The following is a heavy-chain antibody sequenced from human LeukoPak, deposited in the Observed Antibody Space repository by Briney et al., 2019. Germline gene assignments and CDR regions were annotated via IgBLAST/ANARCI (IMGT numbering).Heavy chain of an antibody. CDR3: AKEACSGGSCYFDY. CDR1: GFTFSTYG. V-gene: IGHV3-30*02. CDR2: IRYDGNNK. Sequence: GGSLKLSCAASGFTFSTYGMHWVRQAPGKGLEWVAFIRYDGNNKYYADFVKGRFTISRDNSKNTLYLQMNSLRAEDTAVYYCAKEACSGGSCYFDYWGQGTLVTVSS. D-gene: IGHD2-15*01. J-gene: IGHJ4*02.